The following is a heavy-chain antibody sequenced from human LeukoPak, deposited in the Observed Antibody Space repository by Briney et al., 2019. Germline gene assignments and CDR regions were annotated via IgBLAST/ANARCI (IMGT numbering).Heavy chain of an antibody. CDR1: GGSISGYY. J-gene: IGHJ5*02. V-gene: IGHV4-59*12. CDR2: IYYSGST. Sequence: SETLSLTCTVSGGSISGYYWSWIRQPPGKGLEWIGYIYYSGSTNYNPSLKSRVTISVDTSKNQFSLKLSSVTAADTAVYYCARGLSIDQYWFDPWGQGTLVTVSS. D-gene: IGHD6-6*01. CDR3: ARGLSIDQYWFDP.